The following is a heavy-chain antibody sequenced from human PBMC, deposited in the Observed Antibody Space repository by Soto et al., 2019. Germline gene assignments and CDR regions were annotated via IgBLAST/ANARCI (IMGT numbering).Heavy chain of an antibody. D-gene: IGHD1-1*01. CDR3: ARDAWATGTWSFSVNDAFDI. J-gene: IGHJ3*02. V-gene: IGHV4-4*07. CDR1: GGSISSYY. Sequence: SETLSLTCTVSGGSISSYYWSWIRQPAGKGLEWIGRIYTSGSTNYNPSLKSRVTMPVDTSKNQFSRKLRSVTAADTAVYYCARDAWATGTWSFSVNDAFDIWGQGTMVTVS. CDR2: IYTSGST.